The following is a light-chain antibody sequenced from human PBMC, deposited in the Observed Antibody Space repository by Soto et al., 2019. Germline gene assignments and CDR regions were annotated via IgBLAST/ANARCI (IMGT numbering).Light chain of an antibody. CDR2: VEGGGSD. CDR3: KTWDSNNRF. V-gene: IGLV4-60*02. Sequence: QPVLTQSSSASASLGSSVKLTCTLRSGHSSYIIAWHQQQAGQAPRYLMKVEGGGSDNKGSGAPDRFSDSSAGADRYLTICNLQYEDEADYYCKTWDSNNRFFGGGTKLTVL. J-gene: IGLJ2*01. CDR1: SGHSSYI.